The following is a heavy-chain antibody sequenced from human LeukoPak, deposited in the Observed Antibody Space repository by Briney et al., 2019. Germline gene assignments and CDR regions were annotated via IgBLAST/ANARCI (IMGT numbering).Heavy chain of an antibody. CDR2: IIPIFGTA. Sequence: ASVKVSCKASGRTFSSYAISWVRQAPAQGLEWMGGIIPIFGTANYAQKFQGRVTITADESTSTAYMELSSLRSEDTAVYHCARGPGVPWYCFDYWGQGTLVTVSS. CDR1: GRTFSSYA. J-gene: IGHJ4*02. V-gene: IGHV1-69*13. D-gene: IGHD3-3*01. CDR3: ARGPGVPWYCFDY.